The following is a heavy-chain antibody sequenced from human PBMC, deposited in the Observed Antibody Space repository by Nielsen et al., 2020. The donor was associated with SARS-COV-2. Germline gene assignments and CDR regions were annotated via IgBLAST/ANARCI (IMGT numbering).Heavy chain of an antibody. CDR1: GFTFRNHG. D-gene: IGHD3-16*02. CDR2: VSRDGSDT. J-gene: IGHJ2*01. CDR3: ARLYDYVWGSYHYRFFDL. Sequence: GGSLRLSCAASGFTFRNHGMHWVRQVAGKGLEWVAIVSRDGSDTFYVDSLEGRFTISRDNSYSNNTLYLQMNSLRAEDTAVYYCARLYDYVWGSYHYRFFDLWGRGTLVTVSS. V-gene: IGHV3-33*08.